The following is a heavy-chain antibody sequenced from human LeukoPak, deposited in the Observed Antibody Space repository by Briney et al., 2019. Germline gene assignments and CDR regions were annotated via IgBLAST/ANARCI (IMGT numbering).Heavy chain of an antibody. V-gene: IGHV4-4*07. J-gene: IGHJ3*02. CDR3: AREYYYGSGSYYRDAFDI. D-gene: IGHD3-10*01. CDR2: IYTSGST. Sequence: PSETLSLTCTVSGRSIGSYYWSWIRQPAGKGLEWIGHIYTSGSTNYNPSLKSRVTMSVDTSKNQFSLKLSSVTAADTAVYYCAREYYYGSGSYYRDAFDIWGQGTMVTVSS. CDR1: GRSIGSYY.